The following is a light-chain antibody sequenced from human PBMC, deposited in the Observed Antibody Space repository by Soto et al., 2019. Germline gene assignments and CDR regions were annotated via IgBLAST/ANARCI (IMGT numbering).Light chain of an antibody. CDR2: DNN. V-gene: IGLV1-51*01. J-gene: IGLJ3*02. CDR3: ATWDSSLSGGL. Sequence: QSVLTQPPSVSSASGLKATISCSGSTSNIGNNYVSWYQQLPGTAPKLLIYDNNRRPSGIPDRFSASKSGTSATLGITGLQTGDEADYYCATWDSSLSGGLFGGGPKLTVL. CDR1: TSNIGNNY.